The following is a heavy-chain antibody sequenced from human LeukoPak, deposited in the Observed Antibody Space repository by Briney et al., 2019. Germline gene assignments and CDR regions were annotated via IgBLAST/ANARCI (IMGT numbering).Heavy chain of an antibody. CDR3: ARKMVADTGADY. J-gene: IGHJ4*01. D-gene: IGHD5-18*01. CDR1: GFTFSNYA. Sequence: PGGSLRLSCAASGFTFSNYAMDWVRQAPGKGLEWVSAISGSGAVTYYADSVKGRFTFSRDNSKNTLYLQMTSLRAEDTAVYFCARKMVADTGADYWGHGALVTVSS. V-gene: IGHV3-23*01. CDR2: ISGSGAVT.